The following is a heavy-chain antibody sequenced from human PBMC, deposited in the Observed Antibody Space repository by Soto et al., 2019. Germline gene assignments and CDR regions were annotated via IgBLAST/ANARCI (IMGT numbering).Heavy chain of an antibody. D-gene: IGHD1-26*01. J-gene: IGHJ4*02. Sequence: GGSLRLSCAASGFTFSDYYMSWIRQAPGKGLEWVSYISSSGSTIYYADSVKGRFTISRDNAKNSLYLQMNSLRAEDTAVYYCARDRQRKWELLFPDYWGQGTLVTVSS. CDR2: ISSSGSTI. CDR3: ARDRQRKWELLFPDY. CDR1: GFTFSDYY. V-gene: IGHV3-11*01.